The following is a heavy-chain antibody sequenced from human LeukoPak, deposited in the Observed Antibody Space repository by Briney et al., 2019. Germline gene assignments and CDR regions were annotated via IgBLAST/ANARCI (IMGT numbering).Heavy chain of an antibody. Sequence: ASVKVSCKASAYTFTGYYMHWVRQAPGQGLEWMGWINPNSGDTNYAQKFQGRVTMTRDTSINTAYLELSGLRSDDTAIYYCARGELGTSHDYWGQGTLVTVSS. D-gene: IGHD2-2*01. J-gene: IGHJ4*02. CDR3: ARGELGTSHDY. CDR2: INPNSGDT. V-gene: IGHV1-2*02. CDR1: AYTFTGYY.